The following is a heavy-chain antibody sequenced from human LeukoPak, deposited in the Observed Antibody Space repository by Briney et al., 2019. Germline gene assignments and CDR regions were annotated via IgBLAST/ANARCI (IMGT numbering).Heavy chain of an antibody. CDR1: GFTFSTYW. CDR2: IEGDGSIT. Sequence: GGSLRLSCAASGFTFSTYWMHWVRHTPGKGLEWVSRIEGDGSITTYADSVMGRFTISRDNAKSTLFLQTNSLRVEDTAMYYCAKSDWFDPWGQGTLVTVSS. CDR3: AKSDWFDP. V-gene: IGHV3-74*01. J-gene: IGHJ5*02.